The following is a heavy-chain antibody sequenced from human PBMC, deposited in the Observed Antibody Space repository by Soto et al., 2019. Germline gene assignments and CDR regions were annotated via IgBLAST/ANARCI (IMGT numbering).Heavy chain of an antibody. Sequence: EVQLVESGGGLVQPGGSLRLSCAASGLIFSSYWMTWVRQAPGKGLEWVANIKHDGSEKYYVDSVKGRFTISRDNAKNSVYLQKNSLRAEDTAAYYCAEGGSYHDYWGQGTLVTVFS. CDR2: IKHDGSEK. CDR1: GLIFSSYW. CDR3: AEGGSYHDY. D-gene: IGHD1-26*01. J-gene: IGHJ4*02. V-gene: IGHV3-7*05.